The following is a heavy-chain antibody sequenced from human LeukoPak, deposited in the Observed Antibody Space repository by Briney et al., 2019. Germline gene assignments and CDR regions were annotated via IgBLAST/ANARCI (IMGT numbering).Heavy chain of an antibody. CDR1: EYTFTSYD. D-gene: IGHD2-2*02. CDR3: ARVDCSSTSCYTRLWNFDY. J-gene: IGHJ4*02. Sequence: ASVKVSCKASEYTFTSYDINWVRQATGQGLEWMGWMNPNSGNTGYAQKFQGRVTMTRNTSISTAYMELSSLRSEDTAVYYCARVDCSSTSCYTRLWNFDYWGQGTLVTVSS. V-gene: IGHV1-8*01. CDR2: MNPNSGNT.